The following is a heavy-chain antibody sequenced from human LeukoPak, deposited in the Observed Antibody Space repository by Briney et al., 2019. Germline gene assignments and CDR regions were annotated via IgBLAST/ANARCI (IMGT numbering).Heavy chain of an antibody. CDR3: AKDKLRSYYYDSSGSDP. CDR2: ISGSGGST. D-gene: IGHD3-22*01. CDR1: GFTFSSYA. V-gene: IGHV3-23*01. J-gene: IGHJ5*02. Sequence: GGSLRLSCAASGFTFSSYAMSWVRQAPGEGLEWVSAISGSGGSTYYADSVKGRFTISRDNSKNTLYLQMNSLRAEDTAVYYCAKDKLRSYYYDSSGSDPWGQGTLVTVSS.